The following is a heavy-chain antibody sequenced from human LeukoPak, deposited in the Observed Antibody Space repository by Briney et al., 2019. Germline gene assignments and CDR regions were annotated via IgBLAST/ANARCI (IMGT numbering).Heavy chain of an antibody. CDR3: ARLHSSSPGDFDY. Sequence: SQTLSLTCAISGDSVSSNSAAWNWIRHSPSRGLEWLGRTYYRSKWYNDYAVSVKSRITINPDTSKNQFSLQLNSVTPEDTAVYYYARLHSSSPGDFDYWGQGTLVTVSS. D-gene: IGHD6-6*01. J-gene: IGHJ4*02. CDR1: GDSVSSNSAA. CDR2: TYYRSKWYN. V-gene: IGHV6-1*01.